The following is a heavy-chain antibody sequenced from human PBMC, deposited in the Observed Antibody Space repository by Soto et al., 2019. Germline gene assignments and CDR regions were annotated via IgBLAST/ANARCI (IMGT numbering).Heavy chain of an antibody. CDR1: GYTLTELS. D-gene: IGHD1-26*01. V-gene: IGHV1-24*01. Sequence: ASVKVSCKVSGYTLTELSMHWVRQAPGKGLEWMGGFDPEDGETIYAQKFQGRVTMTEDTSTDTAYMELSSLRSEDTAVYYRATGPEWEASPFDYWGQGTLVTVSS. J-gene: IGHJ4*02. CDR2: FDPEDGET. CDR3: ATGPEWEASPFDY.